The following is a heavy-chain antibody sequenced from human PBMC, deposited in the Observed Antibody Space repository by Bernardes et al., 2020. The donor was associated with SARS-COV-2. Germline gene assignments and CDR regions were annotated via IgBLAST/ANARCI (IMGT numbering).Heavy chain of an antibody. CDR3: ASRMATSWGFDY. CDR1: GFTVSRNY. J-gene: IGHJ4*02. Sequence: GSLSPSCAASGFTVSRNYMGWVRPAPGKGLEWVSVIYRGGSTYYGDSVKGRFSISRDNSKNTLFLQMNSLRVEDTAVYYCASRMATSWGFDYWGQGTLVTVSS. V-gene: IGHV3-66*02. CDR2: IYRGGST. D-gene: IGHD3-16*01.